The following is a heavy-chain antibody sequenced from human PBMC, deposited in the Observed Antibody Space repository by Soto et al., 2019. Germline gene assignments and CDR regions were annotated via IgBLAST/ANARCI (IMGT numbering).Heavy chain of an antibody. CDR3: ARGGPTVTYYYYYGMDV. D-gene: IGHD4-17*01. J-gene: IGHJ6*02. CDR2: INHSGST. V-gene: IGHV4-34*01. Sequence: SETLSLTCAVYGGSFSGYYWSWIRQPPGKGLEWIGEINHSGSTNYNPSLKSRVTISVDTSKNQFSLKLSSVTAADTAVYYCARGGPTVTYYYYYGMDVWGQGTTVT. CDR1: GGSFSGYY.